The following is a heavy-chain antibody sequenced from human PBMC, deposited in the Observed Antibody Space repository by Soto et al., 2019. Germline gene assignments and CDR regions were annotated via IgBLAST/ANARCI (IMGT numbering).Heavy chain of an antibody. Sequence: DVQLVESGGGLVQPGRSLRLSCAASGFTFDDYAMHWVRHVPGKGLEWVSGINWNSGSIGYADSVTGRFAISRDNAENSLHLQMNSLRAEDTAFYYCVKDESINWYSGHFRHWGQGTLVTVSS. J-gene: IGHJ1*01. CDR3: VKDESINWYSGHFRH. D-gene: IGHD6-13*01. CDR1: GFTFDDYA. CDR2: INWNSGSI. V-gene: IGHV3-9*01.